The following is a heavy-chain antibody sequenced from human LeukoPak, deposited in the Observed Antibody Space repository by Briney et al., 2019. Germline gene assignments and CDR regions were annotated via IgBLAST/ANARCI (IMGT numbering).Heavy chain of an antibody. V-gene: IGHV4-39*01. CDR3: ARQVVAVAGTGYFDY. CDR1: GGSIRSSSYY. Sequence: SETLSLTCTVSGGSIRSSSYYWGWIRQPPGKGLEWIGSIYYSGSTYYNASLKSRGTISVDTSKNQFSLKLNSVTAADTAVYSCARQVVAVAGTGYFDYWGQGTLVTVSS. D-gene: IGHD6-19*01. J-gene: IGHJ4*02. CDR2: IYYSGST.